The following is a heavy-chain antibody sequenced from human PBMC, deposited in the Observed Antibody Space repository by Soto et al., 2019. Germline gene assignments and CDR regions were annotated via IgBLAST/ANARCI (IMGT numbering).Heavy chain of an antibody. J-gene: IGHJ4*02. V-gene: IGHV3-33*01. CDR1: GFTFSSYG. CDR3: AREESGYVFDY. Sequence: GGSLRLSCAASGFTFSSYGMHWVRQAPGKGLEWVAVIWYDGSNKYYADSVKGRFTISRDNSKNTLYLQMNSLRAEDTAVYYCAREESGYVFDYWGQGTLVTVSP. CDR2: IWYDGSNK. D-gene: IGHD5-12*01.